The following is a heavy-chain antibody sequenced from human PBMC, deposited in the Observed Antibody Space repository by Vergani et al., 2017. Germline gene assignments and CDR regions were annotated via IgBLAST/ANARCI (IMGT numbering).Heavy chain of an antibody. CDR2: IDYSGST. D-gene: IGHD2-21*01. CDR1: GFTFDDYA. CDR3: AREGPYFYGLDL. V-gene: IGHV3-9*01. J-gene: IGHJ6*02. Sequence: EVQLVESGGGLVQPGRSLRLSCADSGFTFDDYAMHWVRQAPGKGLEWIGLIDYSGSTSYNPSVRGRLAISVDTSKNHFSLKLDSVTAADTAVYFCAREGPYFYGLDLWGQGTTVTVSS.